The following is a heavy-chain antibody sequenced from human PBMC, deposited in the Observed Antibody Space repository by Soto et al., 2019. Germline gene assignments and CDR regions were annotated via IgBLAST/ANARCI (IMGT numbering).Heavy chain of an antibody. D-gene: IGHD6-19*01. CDR1: GFTFTSSA. CDR3: AAEAVAGTVPYYYYYYGMDV. V-gene: IGHV1-58*01. J-gene: IGHJ6*02. Sequence: SVKVSCKASGFTFTSSAVQWVRQARGQRLEWIGWIVVGSGNTNYAQKFQERVTITRDMSTSTAYMELSSLRSEDTAVYYCAAEAVAGTVPYYYYYYGMDVWGQGTTVTVSS. CDR2: IVVGSGNT.